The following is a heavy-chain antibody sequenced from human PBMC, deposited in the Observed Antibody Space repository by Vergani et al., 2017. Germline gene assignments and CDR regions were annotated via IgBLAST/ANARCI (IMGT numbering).Heavy chain of an antibody. D-gene: IGHD4/OR15-4a*01. CDR1: GASMSALYRDEHY. V-gene: IGHV4-61*08. CDR3: ARDSSQCSYGAPLYT. J-gene: IGHJ5*02. CDR2: VNKRGNT. Sequence: QVRLQELGPRLVKPSETLSLTCTVSGASMSALYRDEHYWTWRRLSPGKGLEWVGFVNKRGNTRYNPSPRDRLTMSVDMSGNMFSLKVTSLTAADTAVYYCARDSSQCSYGAPLYTWGQGILSNVAS.